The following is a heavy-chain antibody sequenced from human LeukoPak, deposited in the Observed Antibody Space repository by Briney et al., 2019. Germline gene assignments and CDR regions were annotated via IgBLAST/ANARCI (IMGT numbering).Heavy chain of an antibody. Sequence: ASVKVSCKASGYTFTGYYMHWVRQAPGQGLEWMGWINPNSGGTIYAQKFQGWVTMTRDTSISTAYMELSRLRSDDTAVYYCARSPYDILTGYYNAFDYWGQGTLVTVSS. CDR2: INPNSGGT. CDR1: GYTFTGYY. J-gene: IGHJ4*02. V-gene: IGHV1-2*04. D-gene: IGHD3-9*01. CDR3: ARSPYDILTGYYNAFDY.